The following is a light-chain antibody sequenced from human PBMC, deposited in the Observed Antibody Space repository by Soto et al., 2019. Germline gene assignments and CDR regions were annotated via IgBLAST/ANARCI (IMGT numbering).Light chain of an antibody. CDR3: QQRSNWLT. Sequence: ENLLTQSPGTLSLSPGEGATLSCRASQSVTFYLAWYQKKPGQAPRLLIYDASNRATGIPARFSGSGSGTDFTLTISSLEPEDFAVYYCQQRSNWLTFGGGTKVDIK. V-gene: IGKV3-11*01. CDR2: DAS. J-gene: IGKJ4*01. CDR1: QSVTFY.